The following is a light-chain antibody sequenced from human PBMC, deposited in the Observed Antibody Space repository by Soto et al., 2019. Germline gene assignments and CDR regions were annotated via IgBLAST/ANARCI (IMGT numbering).Light chain of an antibody. Sequence: EIVLTQSPGTLSLSPGERATLSCRASQSAFSTYLAWFQQKPGQAPRLLIYGASSRATGIPDRFSGSGSGTDFTLTITRLEPEDFAVYYCQQYCSPPWTLGQGTKVEIK. J-gene: IGKJ1*01. CDR2: GAS. CDR1: QSAFSTY. V-gene: IGKV3-20*01. CDR3: QQYCSPPWT.